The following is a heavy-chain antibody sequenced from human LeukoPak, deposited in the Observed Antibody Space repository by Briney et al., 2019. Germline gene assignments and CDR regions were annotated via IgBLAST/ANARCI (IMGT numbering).Heavy chain of an antibody. J-gene: IGHJ2*01. V-gene: IGHV3-21*01. CDR3: ARDVITMVRGVSDF. CDR1: GFTSSSYS. D-gene: IGHD3-10*01. Sequence: GGSLRLSCAASGFTSSSYSMNCVRQAPGKGLEWVSSISSSSSYISYADSEKGRFTISRDNAKNSLYLQMNSLRAEATAVYSCARDVITMVRGVSDFWGRGTLVTVSS. CDR2: ISSSSSYI.